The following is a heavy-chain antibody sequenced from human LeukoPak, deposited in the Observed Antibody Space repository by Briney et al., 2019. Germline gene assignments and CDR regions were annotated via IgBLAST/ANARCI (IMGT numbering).Heavy chain of an antibody. Sequence: GASVKVSCKASGYTFTSYGISWVRQAPGQGLEWMGWISAYNGNTNYAQKLQGRVTMTTDTSTSTAYMELRSLRSDDTAVYYCARARLIAVAPAGPDYWGQGTLVTVSS. V-gene: IGHV1-18*01. CDR3: ARARLIAVAPAGPDY. CDR2: ISAYNGNT. CDR1: GYTFTSYG. J-gene: IGHJ4*02. D-gene: IGHD6-19*01.